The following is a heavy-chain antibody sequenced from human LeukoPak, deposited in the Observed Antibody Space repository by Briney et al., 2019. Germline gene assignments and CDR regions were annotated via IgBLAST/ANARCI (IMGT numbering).Heavy chain of an antibody. V-gene: IGHV4-34*01. D-gene: IGHD4-17*01. CDR1: GGSFSGYY. J-gene: IGHJ3*02. Sequence: SETPSLTCAVYGGSFSGYYWSWIRQPPGKGLEWIGEINRSGSTNYNPSLKSRVTISVDTSKNQFSLKLSSVTAADTAVYYCARSYGDYVWFSAFDIWGQGTMVTVSS. CDR2: INRSGST. CDR3: ARSYGDYVWFSAFDI.